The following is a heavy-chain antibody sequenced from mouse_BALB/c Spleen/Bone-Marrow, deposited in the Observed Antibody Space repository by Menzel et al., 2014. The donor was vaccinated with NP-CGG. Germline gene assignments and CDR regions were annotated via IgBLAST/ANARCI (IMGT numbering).Heavy chain of an antibody. D-gene: IGHD1-2*01. CDR1: GYTFTSYT. V-gene: IGHV1-4*01. Sequence: QVHVKQSGAELARPGASVKMSCKASGYTFTSYTMHWVKQRPGQGLEWIGYINPSSGYTNYNQKFKDKATLTADKSSSTAYMQLSSLTSEDSAVYYCARFITTATEYFDYWGQGTTLTVSS. J-gene: IGHJ2*01. CDR2: INPSSGYT. CDR3: ARFITTATEYFDY.